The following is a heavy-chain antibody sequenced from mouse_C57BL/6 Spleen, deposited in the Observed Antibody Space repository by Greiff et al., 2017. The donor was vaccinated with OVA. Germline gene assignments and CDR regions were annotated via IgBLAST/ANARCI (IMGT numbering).Heavy chain of an antibody. V-gene: IGHV3-6*01. CDR2: ISYDGSN. Sequence: EVQLQESGPGLVKPSQSLSLTCSVTGYTFTSGYYWNLNRQFPGNILEWMGYISYDGSNNYNPTFKNRISITLDTSSNQSFLKFNSVTTEDSATYYCAREGDGYFWYFDVWGTGTTVTVSS. CDR3: AREGDGYFWYFDV. D-gene: IGHD2-3*01. J-gene: IGHJ1*03. CDR1: GYTFTSGYY.